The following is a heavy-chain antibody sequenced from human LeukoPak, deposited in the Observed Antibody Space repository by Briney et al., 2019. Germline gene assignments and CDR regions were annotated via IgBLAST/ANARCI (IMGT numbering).Heavy chain of an antibody. CDR3: ARDASTFYYDSSGYQYPDY. Sequence: PGGSLRLSCAASGFTFSSYNMNWVRQAPGKGLEWVSSISSSSSFIYYTDSVKGRFTISRDNAKNSLYLQMNSLRAEDTAVYYCARDASTFYYDSSGYQYPDYWGQGTLVTVSS. V-gene: IGHV3-21*01. D-gene: IGHD3-22*01. CDR1: GFTFSSYN. CDR2: ISSSSSFI. J-gene: IGHJ4*02.